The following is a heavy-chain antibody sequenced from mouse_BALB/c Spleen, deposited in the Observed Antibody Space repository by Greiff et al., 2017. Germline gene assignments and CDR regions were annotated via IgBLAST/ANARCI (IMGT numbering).Heavy chain of an antibody. V-gene: IGHV3-2*02. Sequence: EVKLVESGPGLVKPSQSLSLSCTVSGYSFTSDYVWNWIRQFPGNILEWMGYISDSGSTSYNPSLKSRISITRDTSKNQFFLQLNSVTTEDAATYYCARGTATTWFAYWGQGTLVTVSA. D-gene: IGHD1-2*01. CDR3: ARGTATTWFAY. CDR2: ISDSGST. CDR1: GYSFTSDYV. J-gene: IGHJ3*01.